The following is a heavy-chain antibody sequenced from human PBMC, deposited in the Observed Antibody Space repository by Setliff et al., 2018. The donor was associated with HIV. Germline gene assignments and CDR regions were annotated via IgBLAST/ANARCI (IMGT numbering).Heavy chain of an antibody. J-gene: IGHJ3*01. V-gene: IGHV4-34*01. CDR1: GRSFSGYY. CDR3: ARGWGHDGFDF. Sequence: ASETLSLTCAVYGRSFSGYYWNWIRQSPGKGLGWIGEINHSGGTNYNPSLKSRVTMSIDTSKNQFSLNVSSVTAADTAVYYCARGWGHDGFDFWGQGTMVTVSS. D-gene: IGHD7-27*01. CDR2: INHSGGT.